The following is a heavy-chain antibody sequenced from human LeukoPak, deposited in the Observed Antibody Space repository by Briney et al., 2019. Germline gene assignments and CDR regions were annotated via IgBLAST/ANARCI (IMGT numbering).Heavy chain of an antibody. D-gene: IGHD1-26*01. CDR2: IYYSGNT. CDR3: AIGGSYSNWFDP. Sequence: PSETLSLTCTVSGGSISSGDYYWSWIRQHPGKGLEWIGYIYYSGNTYYNPSLKSRVTISVDTSKNQFSLKLSSVTAADTAVYYCAIGGSYSNWFDPWGQGTLVTVSS. CDR1: GGSISSGDYY. V-gene: IGHV4-31*03. J-gene: IGHJ5*02.